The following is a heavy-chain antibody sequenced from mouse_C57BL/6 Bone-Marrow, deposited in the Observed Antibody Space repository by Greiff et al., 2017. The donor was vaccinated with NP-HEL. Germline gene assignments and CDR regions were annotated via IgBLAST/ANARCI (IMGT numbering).Heavy chain of an antibody. CDR2: IDPSDSYT. V-gene: IGHV1-69*01. Sequence: QVQLQQPGAELVMPGASVKLSCKASGYTFTSYWMHWVKQRPGQGLEWIGEIDPSDSYTNYNQKFKGKSTLTVDKSSSTAYMQLSSLTSEDSAVYYCARRKLRRPWFAYWGQGTLVTVSA. CDR3: ARRKLRRPWFAY. CDR1: GYTFTSYW. D-gene: IGHD2-4*01. J-gene: IGHJ3*01.